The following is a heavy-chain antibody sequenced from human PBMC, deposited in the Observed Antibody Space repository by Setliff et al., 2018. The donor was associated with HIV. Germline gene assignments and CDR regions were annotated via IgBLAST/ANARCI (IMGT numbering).Heavy chain of an antibody. J-gene: IGHJ4*02. CDR2: IYHSGST. CDR1: GYSISSGYY. CDR3: ARQAIFGYYDSSGYYYFEY. V-gene: IGHV4-38-2*01. D-gene: IGHD3-22*01. Sequence: SETLSLTCAVSGYSISSGYYWGWIRQPPGKGLEWIGSIYHSGSTYYNPSLKSRVTISVDTSKNLFSLRLSSVTASDTAVYYCARQAIFGYYDSSGYYYFEYWGQGTLVTVSS.